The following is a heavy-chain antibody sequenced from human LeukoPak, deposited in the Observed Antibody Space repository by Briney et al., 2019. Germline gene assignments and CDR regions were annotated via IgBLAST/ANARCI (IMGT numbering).Heavy chain of an antibody. V-gene: IGHV3-13*01. CDR1: RFTFSTYD. CDR2: TGTAGDT. J-gene: IGHJ4*02. Sequence: PGGSLRLSCAASRFTFSTYDVHWVSQTKGKGLEWVSATGTAGDTWYSGSVKGRFTISRENAKSSMYLQMNSLRAGDTAVYYCARQNRNGFDYWGQGTLVTVSS. CDR3: ARQNRNGFDY. D-gene: IGHD2-8*01.